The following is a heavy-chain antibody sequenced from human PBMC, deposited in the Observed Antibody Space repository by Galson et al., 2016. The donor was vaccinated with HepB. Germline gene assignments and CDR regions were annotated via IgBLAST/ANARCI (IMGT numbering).Heavy chain of an antibody. CDR1: GFTFSTTW. V-gene: IGHV3-74*01. CDR3: VGPPKQMFESSGHQYYYYYYGMHD. Sequence: SLRLSCAASGFTFSTTWMHWVRQVPGKGRVWVSRINSDGTSPSYADSVRGRFTVPRDNARNTRYLQMNSLRVEDTAVYYCVGPPKQMFESSGHQYYYYYYGMHDWGQGTTVTVSS. J-gene: IGHJ6*02. CDR2: INSDGTSP. D-gene: IGHD6-19*01.